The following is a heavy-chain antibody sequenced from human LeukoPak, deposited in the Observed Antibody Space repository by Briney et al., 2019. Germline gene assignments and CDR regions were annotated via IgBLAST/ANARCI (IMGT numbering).Heavy chain of an antibody. J-gene: IGHJ4*02. CDR2: ISYDGSNK. CDR1: GFTFSSYG. V-gene: IGHV3-30*18. CDR3: AKDYFGSSGYYSVFYFDY. Sequence: PGGSLRLSCAASGFTFSSYGMPWVRQAPGEGLEWVAVISYDGSNKFYAVSVKGRFTISRDNSKNTLYLQVNSLRAEDTAVYYCAKDYFGSSGYYSVFYFDYWGQGTLVTVSS. D-gene: IGHD3-22*01.